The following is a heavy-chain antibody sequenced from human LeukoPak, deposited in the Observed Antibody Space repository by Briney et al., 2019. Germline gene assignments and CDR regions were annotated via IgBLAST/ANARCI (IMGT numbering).Heavy chain of an antibody. V-gene: IGHV3-53*01. CDR2: IYSGGNT. D-gene: IGHD6-13*01. Sequence: PGGSLRLSCAASGLTVSSNCMSWVRQAPGKGLEWVSFIYSGGNTYYADSVKGRFTISRDNSKNTLYLQMNSLRAEDTAVYYCAKEPTQQLVLNYFDYWGQGTLVTVSS. CDR1: GLTVSSNC. J-gene: IGHJ4*02. CDR3: AKEPTQQLVLNYFDY.